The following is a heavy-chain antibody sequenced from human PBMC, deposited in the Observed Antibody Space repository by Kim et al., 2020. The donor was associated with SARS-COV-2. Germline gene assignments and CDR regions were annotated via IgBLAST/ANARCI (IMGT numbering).Heavy chain of an antibody. CDR2: IRSEADSHAT. J-gene: IGHJ3*02. CDR3: TRNYPEGYYDSTGHYVPDAFDI. Sequence: GGSLRLSCAASGFTFSGSAMHWVRQASGKGLEWVGRIRSEADSHATAYTASVKGRFTISRDDSQNMAFLRMSSLKTEDTAVYYCTRNYPEGYYDSTGHYVPDAFDIWGRGRMVSVSS. D-gene: IGHD3-22*01. CDR1: GFTFSGSA. V-gene: IGHV3-73*01.